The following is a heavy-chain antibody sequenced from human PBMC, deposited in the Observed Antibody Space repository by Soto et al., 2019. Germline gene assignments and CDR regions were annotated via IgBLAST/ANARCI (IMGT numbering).Heavy chain of an antibody. CDR3: AKGADSSGYYNFDY. CDR2: ISYDGSNK. Sequence: QVQLVESGGGVVQPGRSLRLSCAASGFTFSSYGMHWVRQAPGKGLEWVAVISYDGSNKYYADSVKGRFTISRDNSKNTLYLQMHSLRAEDTAVYYCAKGADSSGYYNFDYWGQGTLVTVSS. J-gene: IGHJ4*02. V-gene: IGHV3-30*18. CDR1: GFTFSSYG. D-gene: IGHD3-22*01.